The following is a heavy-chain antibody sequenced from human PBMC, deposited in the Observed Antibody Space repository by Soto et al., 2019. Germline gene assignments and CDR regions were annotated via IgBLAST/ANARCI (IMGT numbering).Heavy chain of an antibody. CDR1: GFTFSTSA. J-gene: IGHJ4*01. V-gene: IGHV3-23*01. CDR3: AKPAGRTVSVAGPPPAY. Sequence: LRLSCVASGFTFSTSAMSWVRQAPGKALEWVAGISDNGGSTYHVDSVRGRFTISRDNSRNTLYLDMISLRAEDTAVYYCAKPAGRTVSVAGPPPAYWGQGTLVTVSS. D-gene: IGHD6-19*01. CDR2: ISDNGGST.